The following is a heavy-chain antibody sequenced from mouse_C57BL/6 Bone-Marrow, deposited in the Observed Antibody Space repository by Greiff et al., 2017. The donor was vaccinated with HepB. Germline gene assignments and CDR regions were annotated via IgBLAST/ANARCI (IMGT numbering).Heavy chain of an antibody. CDR1: GFTFSSHS. V-gene: IGHV5-4*03. CDR2: ISDGCSYT. CDR3: ARGGRRFAY. Sequence: EVKLVESGGGLVNPGGSLKLSCSASGFTFSSHSMSWVLQTPEKRLEWVATISDGCSYTYYPDNVKGRFTISRDNAKNHLYLQMSRLKSEDTAMYYCARGGRRFAYWGQGTLVTVSA. J-gene: IGHJ3*01. D-gene: IGHD1-1*01.